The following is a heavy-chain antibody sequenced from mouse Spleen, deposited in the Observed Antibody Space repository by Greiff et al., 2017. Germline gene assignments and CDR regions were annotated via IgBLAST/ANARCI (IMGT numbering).Heavy chain of an antibody. D-gene: IGHD1-2*01. CDR2: IDPSDSET. Sequence: QVQLQQPGAELVRPGSSVKLSCKASGYTFTSYWMHWVKQRPIQGLEWIGNIDPSDSETHYNQKFKDKATLTVDKSSSTAYMQLSSLTSEDSAVYYCARGITTATGFAYWGQGTLVTVSA. J-gene: IGHJ3*01. CDR3: ARGITTATGFAY. V-gene: IGHV1-52*01. CDR1: GYTFTSYW.